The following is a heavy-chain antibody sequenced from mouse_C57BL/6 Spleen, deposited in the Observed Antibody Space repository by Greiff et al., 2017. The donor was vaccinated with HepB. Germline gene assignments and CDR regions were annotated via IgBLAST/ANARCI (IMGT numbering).Heavy chain of an antibody. CDR2: INPNYGTT. CDR3: AITTVVATGDY. CDR1: GYTFTDYY. Sequence: VQLQQSGPVLVKPGASVKMSCKASGYTFTDYYMNWVKQSHGKSLEWIGVINPNYGTTSYNQKFKGKATLTVDQSSSTAYMQLNSLTSEDSAVYYCAITTVVATGDYWGQGTTLTVSS. V-gene: IGHV1-39*01. D-gene: IGHD1-1*01. J-gene: IGHJ2*01.